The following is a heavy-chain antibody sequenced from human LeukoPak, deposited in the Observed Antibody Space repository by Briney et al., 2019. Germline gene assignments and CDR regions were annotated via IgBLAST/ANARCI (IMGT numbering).Heavy chain of an antibody. CDR2: IKQDGSEK. J-gene: IGHJ4*02. CDR3: ARDRY. V-gene: IGHV3-7*03. Sequence: PGGSLRLSCAASGFTFSSYAMHWVRQAPGKGLEWVANIKQDGSEKYYVDSVKGRFTISRDNAKNSLYLQMNSLRAEDTAVYYCARDRYWGQGTLVTVSS. CDR1: GFTFSSYA.